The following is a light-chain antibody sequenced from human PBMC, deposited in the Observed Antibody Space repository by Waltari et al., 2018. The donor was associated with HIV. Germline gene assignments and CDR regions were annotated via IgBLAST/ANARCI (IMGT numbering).Light chain of an antibody. CDR1: SSYVDTF. CDR2: DVN. V-gene: IGLV2-11*01. J-gene: IGLJ1*01. CDR3: CSHAGNLIFV. Sequence: QSALTQPHSVSGSPGQSLTISCTGTSSYVDTFVSWYQQHPGKVPKVIIYDVNKRPSGGPDRCSGSKSGNTASLTISGLQAEDESDYYCCSHAGNLIFVFGTGTKVTVL.